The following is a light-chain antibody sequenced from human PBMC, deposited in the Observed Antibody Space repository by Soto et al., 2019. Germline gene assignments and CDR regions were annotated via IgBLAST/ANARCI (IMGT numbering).Light chain of an antibody. Sequence: QSVLTQPASVSEAPRQRVTISCSGSSYNSGNNAVNWYQQLPGKAPKLIIYYDDLLPSGVSDRFSGSKSGTSASLAIRGLQSQDEADEYCDACDASANSVVFGGGTKLTVL. J-gene: IGLJ2*01. CDR3: DACDASANSVV. CDR1: SYNSGNNA. CDR2: YDD. V-gene: IGLV1-36*01.